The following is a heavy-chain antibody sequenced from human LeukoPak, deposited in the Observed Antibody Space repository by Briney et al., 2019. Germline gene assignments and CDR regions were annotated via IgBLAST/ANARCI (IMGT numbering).Heavy chain of an antibody. J-gene: IGHJ4*03. CDR1: GGSFSAYY. D-gene: IGHD1-1*01. CDR2: INHRGDT. V-gene: IGHV4-34*01. CDR3: ARGPTISETGYFDF. Sequence: KTSETLSLTCAVYGGSFSAYYWSWIRQSPGKGLEWIAEINHRGDTNYNPSVKSRVTISIDTSKNQFSLKVRSLTAADTAVYYCARGPTISETGYFDFWGQGTLVTVSS.